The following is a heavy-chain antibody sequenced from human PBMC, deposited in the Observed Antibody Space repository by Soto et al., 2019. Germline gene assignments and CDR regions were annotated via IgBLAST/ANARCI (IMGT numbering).Heavy chain of an antibody. Sequence: GGSLSLSCAASGFTFSSYWIHWVRKAPGKGLVWVSRMSSDGSSTNYADSVKGRFTISRDNAKNTLYLQMNSLRAAVTAAYYCANFMTTVIVYYSYAIDVWGQGTLVTVSS. CDR2: MSSDGSST. V-gene: IGHV3-74*01. CDR3: ANFMTTVIVYYSYAIDV. D-gene: IGHD4-17*01. CDR1: GFTFSSYW. J-gene: IGHJ6*02.